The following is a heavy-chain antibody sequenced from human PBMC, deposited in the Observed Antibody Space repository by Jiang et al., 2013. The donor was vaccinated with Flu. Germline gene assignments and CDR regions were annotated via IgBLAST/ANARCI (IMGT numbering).Heavy chain of an antibody. Sequence: GAEVKKPGEVLVRISCKGSGYSFTSYWISWVRQMPGKGLEWMGRIDPSDSYTNYSPSFQGHVTISADKSISTAYLQWSSLKASDTAMYYCARIDCSGGSCYPNWFDPWG. V-gene: IGHV5-10-1*01. D-gene: IGHD2-15*01. CDR2: IDPSDSYT. CDR3: ARIDCSGGSCYPNWFDP. CDR1: GYSFTSYW. J-gene: IGHJ5*02.